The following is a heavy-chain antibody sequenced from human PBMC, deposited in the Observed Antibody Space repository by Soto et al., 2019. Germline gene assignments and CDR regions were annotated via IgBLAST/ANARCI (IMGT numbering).Heavy chain of an antibody. D-gene: IGHD6-6*01. J-gene: IGHJ6*03. CDR1: GYTFTSYD. Sequence: ASVKVSCKASGYTFTSYDINWVRQATGQGLEWMGWMNPNSGNTGYAQKIQGRVTMTRNTSISTAYMELSSLRSEDTAVYYCGRGGSWDYYYCMDVWGKGTTVIVPS. CDR2: MNPNSGNT. CDR3: GRGGSWDYYYCMDV. V-gene: IGHV1-8*01.